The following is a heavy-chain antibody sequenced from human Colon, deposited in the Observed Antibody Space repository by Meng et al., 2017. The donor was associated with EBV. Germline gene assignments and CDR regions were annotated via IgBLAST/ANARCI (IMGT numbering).Heavy chain of an antibody. CDR2: TSYDETDK. CDR3: ARGGGSRSWSFDY. J-gene: IGHJ4*02. D-gene: IGHD6-13*01. V-gene: IGHV3-30-3*01. CDR1: GFTFSGFA. Sequence: AELCGSGGGVVQPGRSLRLSCEASGFTFSGFAMHWVRQAPGKGLEWVALTSYDETDKYYADSVKGRFIISRDNSNNTLSLQMNSLRAEDSAVYYCARGGGSRSWSFDYWGQGTLVTVSS.